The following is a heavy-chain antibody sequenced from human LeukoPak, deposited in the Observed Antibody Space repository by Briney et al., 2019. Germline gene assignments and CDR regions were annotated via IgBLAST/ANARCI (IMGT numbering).Heavy chain of an antibody. Sequence: AGGSLRLSCAASGFTVSNNYMSWLRQAPGKGLEWVSLIYGGGTTYYADSVKGRFTISSDSSKNTVHLQMNSLRAEDTAVYYCTRGPNYGDYGGQWGQGTLVTVSS. V-gene: IGHV3-53*01. J-gene: IGHJ4*02. CDR1: GFTVSNNY. CDR3: TRGPNYGDYGGQ. CDR2: IYGGGTT. D-gene: IGHD4-17*01.